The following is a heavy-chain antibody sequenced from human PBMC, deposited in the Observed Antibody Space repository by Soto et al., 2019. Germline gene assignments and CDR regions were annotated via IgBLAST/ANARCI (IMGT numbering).Heavy chain of an antibody. D-gene: IGHD3-16*01. V-gene: IGHV4-31*03. CDR1: GGLITSGCSY. CDR3: ARGGFEDHAFDI. CDR2: TYYSGST. J-gene: IGHJ3*02. Sequence: QVQLQESGPGLVKPSQTLSLTCTVSGGLITSGCSYWNLIRQHPGKGLEWIGYTYYSGSTYYNPSLKSRVSISVDTSENQVSPQLTSVTAADTAVYYCARGGFEDHAFDIWGLGAMVTVSS.